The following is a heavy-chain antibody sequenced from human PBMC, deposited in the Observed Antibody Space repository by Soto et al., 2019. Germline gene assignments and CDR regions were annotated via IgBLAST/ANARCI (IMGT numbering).Heavy chain of an antibody. V-gene: IGHV4-30-4*01. Sequence: SETLSLTCSVSGDSISNLDYFWAWIRQHPGQALEYIGYIYKSATTYYNPSFESRVAISVDTSKSQFSLNVTSVTAADTAVYFCARGRYCLTGRCFPNWFDSWGQGALGTVSS. J-gene: IGHJ5*01. CDR2: IYKSATT. CDR3: ARGRYCLTGRCFPNWFDS. CDR1: GDSISNLDYF. D-gene: IGHD7-27*01.